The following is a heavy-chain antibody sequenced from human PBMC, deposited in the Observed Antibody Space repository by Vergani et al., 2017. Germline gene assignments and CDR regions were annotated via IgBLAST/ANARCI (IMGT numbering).Heavy chain of an antibody. CDR3: ARGATRYYYYYMDV. Sequence: QVQLHESGPGLVKPSETLSLTCTVSGGSISSYYWSWIRQPPGKGLEWIGYIYYSGSTNYNPSLKSRVTISVDTSKNQFSLKLSSVTAADTAVYYCARGATRYYYYYMDVWGKGTTVTVSS. J-gene: IGHJ6*03. D-gene: IGHD2-15*01. V-gene: IGHV4-59*01. CDR2: IYYSGST. CDR1: GGSISSYY.